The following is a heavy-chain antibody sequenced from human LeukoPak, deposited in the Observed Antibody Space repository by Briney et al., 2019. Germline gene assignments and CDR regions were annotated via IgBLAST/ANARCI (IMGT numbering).Heavy chain of an antibody. Sequence: SETLSLTCTVSGGSISSTSDYWVWIRQPPGKGLQWIGTIYYNGDTQYNASLKSRLSISVDTSKSHFSLKLISVTAGDTAVYYCARAYAYASGAYGIDVWGQGTTVTVSS. CDR1: GGSISSTSDY. CDR3: ARAYAYASGAYGIDV. V-gene: IGHV4-39*02. CDR2: IYYNGDT. J-gene: IGHJ6*02. D-gene: IGHD3-16*01.